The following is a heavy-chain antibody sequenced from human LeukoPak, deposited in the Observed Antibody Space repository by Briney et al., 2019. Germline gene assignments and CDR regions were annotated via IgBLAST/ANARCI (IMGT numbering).Heavy chain of an antibody. V-gene: IGHV4-39*01. Sequence: SETLSLTCTVSGGSISSGSYCWSWIRQPPGKGLEWIGTVFYSGRTYYNPSLKSPVTISIDTSKNQFSLNLTSVTAADTAVYYCARHPYVVLVDSNPFYYMDVWGTGTTVTISS. CDR1: GGSISSGSYC. CDR3: ARHPYVVLVDSNPFYYMDV. J-gene: IGHJ6*03. CDR2: VFYSGRT. D-gene: IGHD2-8*02.